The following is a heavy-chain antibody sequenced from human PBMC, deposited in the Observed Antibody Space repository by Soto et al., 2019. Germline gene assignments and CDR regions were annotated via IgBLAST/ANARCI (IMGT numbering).Heavy chain of an antibody. Sequence: ASVKVTSKASGFAFTSYAMHSVHQAPGQGLEWMGWISAYNGNTNYAQKLQGRVTITADKSTSTAYMELSSLRSEDTAVYYCARAPAFDSGSSTPYYFDSCGRGTLVTVSS. CDR2: ISAYNGNT. CDR3: ARAPAFDSGSSTPYYFDS. CDR1: GFAFTSYA. J-gene: IGHJ4*01. D-gene: IGHD6-6*01. V-gene: IGHV1-3*01.